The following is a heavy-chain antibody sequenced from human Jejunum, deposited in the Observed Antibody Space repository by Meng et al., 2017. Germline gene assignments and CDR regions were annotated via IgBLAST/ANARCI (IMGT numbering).Heavy chain of an antibody. Sequence: SEPLSLTCTVSGVSVINGLYFWSWLRQPPGQALEWIGRVYYSGSTDYNPTLKSPVTISLDTSKNQFSLTLNSVSAADSAVYYCARTYSTSFFDHWGQGTLVTVSS. CDR1: GVSVINGLYF. J-gene: IGHJ4*02. CDR2: VYYSGST. CDR3: ARTYSTSFFDH. D-gene: IGHD6-6*01. V-gene: IGHV4-61*01.